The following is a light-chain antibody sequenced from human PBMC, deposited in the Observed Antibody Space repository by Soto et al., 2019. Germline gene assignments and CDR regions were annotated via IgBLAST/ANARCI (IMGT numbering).Light chain of an antibody. V-gene: IGKV1-5*01. CDR2: DSS. Sequence: DIQMTQSPSTLSASVGYIVTITCRASQNISIWLAWYQQRPGRAPRLLIYDSSSLESGVPSTFSGSGSGTEFSLTSSNLRPDDFATYYCQHYHSFSITFGQGTRLEIK. CDR1: QNISIW. J-gene: IGKJ5*01. CDR3: QHYHSFSIT.